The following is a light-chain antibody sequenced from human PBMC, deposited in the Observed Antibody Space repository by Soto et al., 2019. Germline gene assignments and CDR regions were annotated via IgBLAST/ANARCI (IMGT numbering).Light chain of an antibody. CDR2: YAY. V-gene: IGKV3-11*01. CDR1: QSFRGL. CDR3: QQRHMWPIT. J-gene: IGKJ5*01. Sequence: EVVLTQSPVTLSLSPGERATLSCRASQSFRGLLAWYQQKPGQAPRLLIYYAYNRATGIPPRFSGSGSGTDFTLTISSLEPEDSEVYYCQQRHMWPITFGQGTRLETK.